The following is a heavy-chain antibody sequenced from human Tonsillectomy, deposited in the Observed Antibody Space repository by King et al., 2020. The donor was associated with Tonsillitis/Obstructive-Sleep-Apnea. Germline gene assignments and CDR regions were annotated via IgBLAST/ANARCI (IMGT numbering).Heavy chain of an antibody. CDR2: IHPSESYA. Sequence: VQLVESGAEVKKPGESLRIACNASGYTFTNYWITWVPQMPGKGLEGLGRIHPSESYADYSPSIEGHVTISADKSISTAYLQWSSLKASDTAMYYCARLLRDMDYWGQGTLVTVSS. CDR3: ARLLRDMDY. CDR1: GYTFTNYW. D-gene: IGHD5-24*01. V-gene: IGHV5-10-1*01. J-gene: IGHJ4*02.